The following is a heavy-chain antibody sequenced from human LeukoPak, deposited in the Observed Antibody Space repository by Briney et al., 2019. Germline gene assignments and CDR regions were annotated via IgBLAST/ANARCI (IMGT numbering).Heavy chain of an antibody. J-gene: IGHJ4*02. V-gene: IGHV1-2*02. Sequence: ASVKVSCKASGYTFTGYYMHWVRQAPGQRLEWMGWINPNSGGTNYAQKFQGRVTMTRDTSISTAYMELSRLRSDDTAVYYCARDFLYCSSTSCLRGYSYGYWFDYWGQGTLVTVSS. D-gene: IGHD2-2*01. CDR1: GYTFTGYY. CDR3: ARDFLYCSSTSCLRGYSYGYWFDY. CDR2: INPNSGGT.